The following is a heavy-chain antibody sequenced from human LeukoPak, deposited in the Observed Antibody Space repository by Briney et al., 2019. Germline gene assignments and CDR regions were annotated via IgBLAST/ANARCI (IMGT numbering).Heavy chain of an antibody. CDR3: ASQVDYYGSGSYFLFDY. D-gene: IGHD3-10*01. V-gene: IGHV3-21*01. CDR1: GFTFSTFA. Sequence: GGSLRLSCAASGFTFSTFAIIWVRQPPGNGLEWLSSISSSSSYIYYAESVKGRFTISRDNAKNSLYLQMNSLRAEDTAVYYCASQVDYYGSGSYFLFDYWGQGTLVTVSS. J-gene: IGHJ4*02. CDR2: ISSSSSYI.